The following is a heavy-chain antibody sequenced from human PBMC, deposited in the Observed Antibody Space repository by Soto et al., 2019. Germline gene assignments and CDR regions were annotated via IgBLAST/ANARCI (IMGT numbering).Heavy chain of an antibody. Sequence: QVQLQQSGAGLLKPSETLSLTCDVYGGSFSGYIWTWIRQTPGKGLQWIGQINHSGRANYNPSLKRRVTISVHTSNSQFSLELNSVTAADTAVYYCARGLISGSHYSGGWYYFDSWGQGTQVTVSS. CDR1: GGSFSGYI. J-gene: IGHJ4*02. D-gene: IGHD1-26*01. V-gene: IGHV4-34*01. CDR2: INHSGRA. CDR3: ARGLISGSHYSGGWYYFDS.